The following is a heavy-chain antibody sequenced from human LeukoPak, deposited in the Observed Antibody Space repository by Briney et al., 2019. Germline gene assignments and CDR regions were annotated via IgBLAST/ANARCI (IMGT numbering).Heavy chain of an antibody. CDR3: ASIAAAVSSAFDI. CDR1: GYTFTGYY. Sequence: ASVKVSCKASGYTFTGYYMHWVRQAPGQGLEWMGWINPNSGGTNYAQKFQGRVTMTRDTSINTAYMELSRLRSDDTAVYYCASIAAAVSSAFDIWGQGTMVTVSS. D-gene: IGHD6-13*01. CDR2: INPNSGGT. J-gene: IGHJ3*02. V-gene: IGHV1-2*02.